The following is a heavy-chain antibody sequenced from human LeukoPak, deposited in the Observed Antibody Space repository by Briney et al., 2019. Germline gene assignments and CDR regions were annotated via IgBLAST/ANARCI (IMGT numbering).Heavy chain of an antibody. CDR2: ISYDGSIK. D-gene: IGHD3-10*02. J-gene: IGHJ4*02. CDR3: ARDLSNVPGQY. CDR1: GFTFSSYA. Sequence: PGRGLRLSCAASGFTFSSYAMHWVRQAPGKGLEWVAVISYDGSIKTYADSAKGRFTISTDISKSTLSLQMNSLRPEDTALYYCARDLSNVPGQYWGQGTVVTVSS. V-gene: IGHV3-30-3*01.